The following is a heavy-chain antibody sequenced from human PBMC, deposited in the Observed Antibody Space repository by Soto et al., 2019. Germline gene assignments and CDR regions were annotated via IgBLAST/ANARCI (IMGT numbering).Heavy chain of an antibody. Sequence: QLQLQESGPGPVKPSETLSLTCTVSGDSISSAGYSWGWIRQPPGKGLEYIGTISYTANTYYNSSLRRPVTNSLDSSKHQCSLKLTLATAADTALYYGARHRPQGDCDKKRFDYLRQGTLVSVSS. V-gene: IGHV4-39*01. CDR3: ARHRPQGDCDKKRFDY. CDR2: ISYTANT. CDR1: GDSISSAGYS. J-gene: IGHJ4*02. D-gene: IGHD2-21*02.